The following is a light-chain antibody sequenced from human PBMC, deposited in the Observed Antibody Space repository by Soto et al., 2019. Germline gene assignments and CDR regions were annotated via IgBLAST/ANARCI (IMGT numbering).Light chain of an antibody. CDR3: SSYAGSARIL. V-gene: IGLV2-8*01. CDR2: EVS. Sequence: QSVLTQPPSASGSPGQSVTISCTGTSSDVGGYNYVSWYQQHPDKAPTLIIYEVSKRPSGVPDRFSGSKSGNTASLTVSGLQADDEAEYYCSSYAGSARILFGGGTKLTVL. J-gene: IGLJ2*01. CDR1: SSDVGGYNY.